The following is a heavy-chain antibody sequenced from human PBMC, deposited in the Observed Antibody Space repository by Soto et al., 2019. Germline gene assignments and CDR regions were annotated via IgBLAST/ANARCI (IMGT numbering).Heavy chain of an antibody. V-gene: IGHV3-23*01. CDR2: IGGRGGST. J-gene: IGHJ4*02. CDR1: GFTFSTYA. CDR3: AKDGYGDRPYYFDY. Sequence: EVQLLESGGGLVQPGGSLRLSCAASGFTFSTYALNWVRQAPGQGLEWVSAIGGRGGSTYFADSVKGRFSISRDSFKNTLYLQMNSLRAEDTAVYYCAKDGYGDRPYYFDYWGQGTLVTVSS. D-gene: IGHD4-17*01.